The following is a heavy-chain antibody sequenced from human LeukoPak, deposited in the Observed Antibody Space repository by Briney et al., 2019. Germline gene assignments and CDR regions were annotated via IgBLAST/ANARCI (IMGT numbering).Heavy chain of an antibody. Sequence: PGGSLRLSCAASGFTFSSYSMNWVRQAPGKGLEWVSSISSSSSYIYYADSVKGRFTISRDNAKNSLYLQMNSLRAEDTAVYYCASFGQQLSSNWFDPWGQGTLVAVSS. V-gene: IGHV3-21*01. CDR1: GFTFSSYS. D-gene: IGHD6-13*01. CDR3: ASFGQQLSSNWFDP. CDR2: ISSSSSYI. J-gene: IGHJ5*02.